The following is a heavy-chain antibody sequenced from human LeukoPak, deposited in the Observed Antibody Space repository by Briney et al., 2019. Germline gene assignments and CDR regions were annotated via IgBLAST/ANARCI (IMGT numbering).Heavy chain of an antibody. Sequence: GGSLRLSCAASGFTFSTYNMNWVRQAPGKGLEWVSSITSTSSYMYYADSVKGRFTISRDNAQNSLYLHMGSLRAEDTAVYYCARDPYSGGYGDDYYYYMDVWGKGTTVTVSS. V-gene: IGHV3-21*01. CDR3: ARDPYSGGYGDDYYYYMDV. CDR2: ITSTSSYM. CDR1: GFTFSTYN. J-gene: IGHJ6*03. D-gene: IGHD1-26*01.